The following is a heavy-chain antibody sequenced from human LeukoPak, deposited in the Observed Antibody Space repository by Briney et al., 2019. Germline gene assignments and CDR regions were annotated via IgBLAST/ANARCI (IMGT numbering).Heavy chain of an antibody. D-gene: IGHD1-14*01. J-gene: IGHJ4*02. V-gene: IGHV4-31*03. CDR2: IFYRGST. CDR1: GASISSGAYY. CDR3: ASSPNQYFIDY. Sequence: SETLSLTCTVSGASISSGAYYWGWIRQHPGKGLESIGYIFYRGSTYYNPSLKSRLTISVDTSKNQFSLKLNSVTDADTAVYYCASSPNQYFIDYWGQGALVTVSS.